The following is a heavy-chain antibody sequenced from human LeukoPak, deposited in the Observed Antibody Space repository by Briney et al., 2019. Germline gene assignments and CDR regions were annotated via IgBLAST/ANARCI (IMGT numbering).Heavy chain of an antibody. CDR3: TTLAHDVHY. CDR2: LKSNPDGGTA. Sequence: GGSLRLSCAASGFIFRNAWMTWVRQAPGKGLEWVGRLKSNPDGGTADYAAPVKGRFTISRDDSRNTLYLQVNNLKLEDTAVYYCTTLAHDVHYWGQGTLVTVPS. D-gene: IGHD3-3*01. CDR1: GFIFRNAW. J-gene: IGHJ4*02. V-gene: IGHV3-15*01.